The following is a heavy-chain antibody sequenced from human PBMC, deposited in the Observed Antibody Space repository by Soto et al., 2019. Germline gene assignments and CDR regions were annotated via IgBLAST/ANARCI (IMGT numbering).Heavy chain of an antibody. D-gene: IGHD3-22*01. J-gene: IGHJ4*02. Sequence: QVQLVQSGAEVRKPGASVKVSCKASGYTFNKYGLNWLRQAPGQGLEWMGWISTYNAKTKYAQNVQDRVSMTIDTSTSTAYMELRGLRSDDTAVYYYVRVNEGVFYDSSGYFDYWGQGTLVTVSS. V-gene: IGHV1-18*04. CDR3: VRVNEGVFYDSSGYFDY. CDR1: GYTFNKYG. CDR2: ISTYNAKT.